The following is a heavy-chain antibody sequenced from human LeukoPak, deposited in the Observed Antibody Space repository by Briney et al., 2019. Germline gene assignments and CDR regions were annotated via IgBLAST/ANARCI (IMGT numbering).Heavy chain of an antibody. D-gene: IGHD3-22*01. CDR1: GYSFTSYW. Sequence: KLGESLKISCKGSGYSFTSYWIGWVRQMPGKGLEWMGIIYPGDSDTRYSPSSQGQVTISADKSISTAYLQWSSLKASDTAMYYCARRRYYDSDPNDLFDYWGQGTLVTVSS. J-gene: IGHJ4*02. CDR2: IYPGDSDT. V-gene: IGHV5-51*01. CDR3: ARRRYYDSDPNDLFDY.